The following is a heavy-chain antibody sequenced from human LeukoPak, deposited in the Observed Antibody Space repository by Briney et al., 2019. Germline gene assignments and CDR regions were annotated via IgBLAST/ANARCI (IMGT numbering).Heavy chain of an antibody. Sequence: ASVKVSCKASGYTFTSYGIIWVRQAPGQGLEWMGGIRTYDDNANYAERLQGRVTMTTDTSTSTAYMELRSLRSDDTAVYYCAKDRAYYSDSSGYYLVRAYDYWGQGTLVTVSS. D-gene: IGHD3-22*01. CDR3: AKDRAYYSDSSGYYLVRAYDY. V-gene: IGHV1-18*01. J-gene: IGHJ4*02. CDR1: GYTFTSYG. CDR2: IRTYDDNA.